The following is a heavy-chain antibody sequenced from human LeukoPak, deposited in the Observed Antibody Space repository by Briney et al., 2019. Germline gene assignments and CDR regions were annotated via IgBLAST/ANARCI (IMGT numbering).Heavy chain of an antibody. Sequence: GGSLRLSCASSGLTGSHNYVSWVRQAPGKGLEWVSAIHTSGDTCYADSVKGRFTISRDTSKNTLYLQINSLRVEDTAVYYCIVFGDSNHWGQGTLVTVSS. CDR1: GLTGSHNY. CDR2: IHTSGDT. J-gene: IGHJ5*02. V-gene: IGHV3-53*01. CDR3: IVFGDSNH. D-gene: IGHD4-17*01.